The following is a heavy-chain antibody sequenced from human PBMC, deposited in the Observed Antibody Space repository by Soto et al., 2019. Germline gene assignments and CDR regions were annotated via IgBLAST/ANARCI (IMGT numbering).Heavy chain of an antibody. J-gene: IGHJ6*02. Sequence: QVHLVQSGAEVKKHGASVKVSCEASGYTFTSYGISWVRQAPGQGLERMGWISAYHGNTNYAQKLQGRVTMTTDTSTSTAYRELRSLRSDDTAVYYCARDGSEWLVPEINYYYYGMDVWGQGTTVTVSS. D-gene: IGHD6-19*01. CDR3: ARDGSEWLVPEINYYYYGMDV. V-gene: IGHV1-18*01. CDR1: GYTFTSYG. CDR2: ISAYHGNT.